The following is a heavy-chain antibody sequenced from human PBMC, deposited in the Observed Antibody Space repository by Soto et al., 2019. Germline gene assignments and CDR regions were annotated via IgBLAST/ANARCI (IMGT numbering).Heavy chain of an antibody. D-gene: IGHD3-22*01. V-gene: IGHV1-69*06. CDR1: GGTFSSYA. CDR3: ARTAYFYDSSGYYSDWFDP. Sequence: SVKVSCKASGGTFSSYAISWVRQAPGQGLEWMGGIIPIFGTANYAQKFQGRVTITADKYTSTAYMELSSLRSEDTAVYYCARTAYFYDSSGYYSDWFDPWGEGTLVTVYS. CDR2: IIPIFGTA. J-gene: IGHJ5*02.